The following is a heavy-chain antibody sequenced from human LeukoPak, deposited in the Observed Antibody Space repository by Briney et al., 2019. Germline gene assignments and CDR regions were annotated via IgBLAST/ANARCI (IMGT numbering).Heavy chain of an antibody. D-gene: IGHD2-8*01. J-gene: IGHJ6*03. Sequence: ASVKVSCKASGYTFTGYYMHWVRQAPGQGLEWMGWINPNSGGTNYAQKFQGRVTMTRDTSISTAYMELSRLRSDDTAVYYCARAIGYCTNGVCPPGHYYMDVWGKGTTVTVSS. CDR3: ARAIGYCTNGVCPPGHYYMDV. CDR2: INPNSGGT. CDR1: GYTFTGYY. V-gene: IGHV1-2*02.